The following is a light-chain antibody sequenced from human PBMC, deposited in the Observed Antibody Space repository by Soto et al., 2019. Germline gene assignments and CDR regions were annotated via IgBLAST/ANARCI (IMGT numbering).Light chain of an antibody. V-gene: IGKV3-20*01. CDR1: QSISSSY. CDR3: HQYGSSPST. J-gene: IGKJ1*01. Sequence: EIVLTQSPGTLSLSPGERATLSCRASQSISSSYLAWYQQKPGQAPRLLIYGASRRATGIPDRFSGSGSETDFTLTISRLEPEDFAVYYCHQYGSSPSTFGQGTKVEIK. CDR2: GAS.